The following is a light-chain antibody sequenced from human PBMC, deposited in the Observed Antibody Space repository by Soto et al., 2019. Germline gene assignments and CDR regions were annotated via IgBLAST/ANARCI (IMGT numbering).Light chain of an antibody. Sequence: QSALTQPRSVSGSPGQSVTISCTGTSSDVGDYNYVSWFQQHPGKAPNLLIYDVNTRPSGVPDRFSGSKSGNTASLTISGLQPEDEADYYCCSYAGSYTSNFGTGTKVTVL. CDR3: CSYAGSYTSN. CDR2: DVN. V-gene: IGLV2-11*01. J-gene: IGLJ1*01. CDR1: SSDVGDYNY.